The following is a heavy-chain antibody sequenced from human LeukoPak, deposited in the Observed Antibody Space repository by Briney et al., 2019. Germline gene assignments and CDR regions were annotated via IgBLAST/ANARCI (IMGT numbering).Heavy chain of an antibody. Sequence: GGSLRLSCEASGFTFTTYWIHWVRQGPGKGLVWVSRIKYDGSTSNYADSVKGRFTISRDNSKNTLYLQMNSLRAEDTAVYYCAADLTRLFDYWGQGTLVTVSS. V-gene: IGHV3-74*01. CDR1: GFTFTTYW. J-gene: IGHJ4*02. CDR2: IKYDGSTS. CDR3: AADLTRLFDY. D-gene: IGHD4-23*01.